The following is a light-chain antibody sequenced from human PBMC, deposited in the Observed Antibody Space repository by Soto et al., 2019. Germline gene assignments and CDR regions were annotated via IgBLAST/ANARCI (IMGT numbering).Light chain of an antibody. CDR1: QSISSY. CDR3: QQSYSTIIT. CDR2: GAS. V-gene: IGKV1-39*01. Sequence: DIQMTQSRSSLSASVGDRVTITCRASQSISSYLNWYQQYPGKAPNLLIYGASSLQSGVPSRFSGSGSGTDFTLTISSLQPEDFATYFCQQSYSTIITFGQGTRLEIK. J-gene: IGKJ5*01.